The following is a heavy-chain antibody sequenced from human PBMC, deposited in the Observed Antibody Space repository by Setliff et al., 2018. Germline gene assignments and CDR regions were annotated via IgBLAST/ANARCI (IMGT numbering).Heavy chain of an antibody. V-gene: IGHV1-18*01. Sequence: ASVKVSCKASSYAFSSYGISWVRQAPGQGLEWMGWISAYNGDTNYAPEFQGRVTMTTDTSTSTGYMELRRLRSDDTAVYYCARDRPTVVIAAAKASFDHWGQGTLVTVSS. CDR2: ISAYNGDT. D-gene: IGHD2-2*01. CDR3: ARDRPTVVIAAAKASFDH. CDR1: SYAFSSYG. J-gene: IGHJ5*02.